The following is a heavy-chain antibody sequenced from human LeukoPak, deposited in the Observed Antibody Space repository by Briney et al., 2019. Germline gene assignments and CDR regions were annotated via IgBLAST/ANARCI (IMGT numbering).Heavy chain of an antibody. V-gene: IGHV3-9*01. CDR3: AKDLSPNGNDGFHY. J-gene: IGHJ4*02. CDR1: GLIFDHYA. CDR2: IGSHGGNI. D-gene: IGHD1-1*01. Sequence: GGSLRLSCAASGLIFDHYAMHWVRQSRGKGVEWVSGIGSHGGNIGYADSVKGRFVISRDNANNSLYLQMDSLRPEDTAFYYCAKDLSPNGNDGFHYWGQGTLVTVSS.